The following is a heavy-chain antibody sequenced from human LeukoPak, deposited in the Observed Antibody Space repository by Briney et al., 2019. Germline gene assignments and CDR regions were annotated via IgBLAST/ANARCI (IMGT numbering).Heavy chain of an antibody. Sequence: PSETLSLTCTVSGGSISSYYWSWIRQPPGKGLEWIGEINHSGSTNYNPSLKSRVTISVDTSKNQFSLKLSSVTAADTAVYYCARGLGGWYRSSFLDYWGQGTLVTVSS. J-gene: IGHJ4*02. D-gene: IGHD6-19*01. CDR3: ARGLGGWYRSSFLDY. CDR2: INHSGST. V-gene: IGHV4-34*01. CDR1: GGSISSYY.